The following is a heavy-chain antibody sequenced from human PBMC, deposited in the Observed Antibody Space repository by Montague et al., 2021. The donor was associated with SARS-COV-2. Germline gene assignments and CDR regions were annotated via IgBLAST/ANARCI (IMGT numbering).Heavy chain of an antibody. V-gene: IGHV3-23*03. CDR1: GFPFSRSA. CDR3: AKVGDYFGDPKHYFDL. J-gene: IGHJ4*02. D-gene: IGHD3-10*01. CDR2: IYNTATST. Sequence: SRRLSCAASGFPFSRSAMTWVRQAPGKGLEWISVIYNTATSTYYADSVKGRFTIPRDDSKNTLSLHMNSLRVDDTAVYYCAKVGDYFGDPKHYFDLWGPGTLVTVSS.